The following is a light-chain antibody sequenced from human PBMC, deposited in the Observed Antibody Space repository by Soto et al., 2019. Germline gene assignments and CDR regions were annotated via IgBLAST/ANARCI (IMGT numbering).Light chain of an antibody. CDR2: CAS. V-gene: IGKV3-20*01. Sequence: EIVLTQSPGTLSLSPGEIATLSCRASQSVISNHLAWYQQRAGEAPRRLIFCASKGATGIPDRFSGSGYGTDFTLTISGLAPEDFALYYCQQYGSSPGTFGQGTTVDIK. J-gene: IGKJ1*01. CDR3: QQYGSSPGT. CDR1: QSVISNH.